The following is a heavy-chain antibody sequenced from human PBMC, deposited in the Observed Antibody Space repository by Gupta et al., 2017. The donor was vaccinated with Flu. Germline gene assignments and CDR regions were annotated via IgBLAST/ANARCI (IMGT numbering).Heavy chain of an antibody. CDR1: V. D-gene: IGHD3-16*01. V-gene: IGHV3-23*01. CDR2: VGGGGDDT. J-gene: IGHJ5*02. CDR3: ARTGYIYGWWVDH. Sequence: VMGWVRRAPGKGLEWVSSVGGGGDDTYYAKSVKGRFIISRDNSKKMVYLEMGSLSVEDTALYYCARTGYIYGWWVDHWGQGTLVTVSS.